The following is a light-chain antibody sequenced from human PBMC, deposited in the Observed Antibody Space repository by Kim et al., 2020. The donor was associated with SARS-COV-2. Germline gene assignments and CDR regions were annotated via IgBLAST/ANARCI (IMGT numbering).Light chain of an antibody. V-gene: IGLV10-54*01. Sequence: QTATPPCTGNRNNVGNQGAAWLQQHQGHPPKLLSYRNNNRPSGISERLSASRSGNTASLTITGLQPEDEADYYCSAWDSSLSEVVFGGGTQLTVL. CDR3: SAWDSSLSEVV. CDR1: RNNVGNQG. CDR2: RNN. J-gene: IGLJ2*01.